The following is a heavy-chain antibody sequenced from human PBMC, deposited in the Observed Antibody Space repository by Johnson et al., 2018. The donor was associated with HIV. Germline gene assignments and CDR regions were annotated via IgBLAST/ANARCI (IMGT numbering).Heavy chain of an antibody. CDR3: ARDPHYYDSSGYLGRAFDI. Sequence: QVQLVESGGGLVKPGGSLRLSCAASGFTFSDYYMSWIRQAPGKGLEWVSYISSSGSGGSTYYADSVKGRFTISRDNSKNTLYLQMNSLRAEDTALYYCARDPHYYDSSGYLGRAFDIWGQGTMVTVSS. V-gene: IGHV3-11*01. D-gene: IGHD3-22*01. J-gene: IGHJ3*02. CDR2: ISSSGSGGST. CDR1: GFTFSDYY.